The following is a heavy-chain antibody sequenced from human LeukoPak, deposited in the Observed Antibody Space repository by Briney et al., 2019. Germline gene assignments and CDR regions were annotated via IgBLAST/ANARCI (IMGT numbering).Heavy chain of an antibody. Sequence: GGSLRLSCAASGFTFSSYSMNWVRQAPGKGLEWVSSISSSSSYIYYADSVKGRFTISRDNAKNSLYLQVNSLRAEDTAVYYCARDKDIVVVPAAMGYWGQGTLVTVSS. J-gene: IGHJ4*02. V-gene: IGHV3-21*01. CDR2: ISSSSSYI. D-gene: IGHD2-2*01. CDR3: ARDKDIVVVPAAMGY. CDR1: GFTFSSYS.